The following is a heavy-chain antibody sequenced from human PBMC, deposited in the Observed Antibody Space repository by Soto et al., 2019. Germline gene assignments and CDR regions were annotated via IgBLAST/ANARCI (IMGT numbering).Heavy chain of an antibody. Sequence: GGSLRLSCAASGFTFSSYAMHWVRQAPGKGLEWVAVISYDGSNKYYADSVKGRFTISRDNSKNTLYLQMNSLRAEDTAVYYCARDLAPLDTAMVRNAYFDYWGQGTLVTVSS. CDR3: ARDLAPLDTAMVRNAYFDY. CDR1: GFTFSSYA. J-gene: IGHJ4*02. CDR2: ISYDGSNK. V-gene: IGHV3-30-3*01. D-gene: IGHD5-18*01.